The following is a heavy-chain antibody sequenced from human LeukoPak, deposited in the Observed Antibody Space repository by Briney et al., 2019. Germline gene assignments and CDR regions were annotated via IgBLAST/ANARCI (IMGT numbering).Heavy chain of an antibody. CDR3: ARAWSGDGGDAFDI. CDR2: IWYDGSNK. J-gene: IGHJ3*02. D-gene: IGHD4-17*01. CDR1: GYTFSSYR. Sequence: GVCLRLSCAASGYTFSSYRMHWVRKAPCKGLEWVGVIWYDGSNKYYADSVKGRFTISRDNSKNTLYLQMNSLRAEDTAVYYCARAWSGDGGDAFDIWGQGTMVTVSS. V-gene: IGHV3-33*01.